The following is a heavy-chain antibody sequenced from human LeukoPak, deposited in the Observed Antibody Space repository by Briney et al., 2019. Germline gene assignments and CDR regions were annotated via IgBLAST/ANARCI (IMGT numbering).Heavy chain of an antibody. J-gene: IGHJ4*02. CDR2: IIPIFGTA. V-gene: IGHV1-69*13. CDR3: ALDYVWGSYRYHDY. Sequence: ASVKVSCKASGGTFSSYAISWVRQAPGQGLEWMGGIIPIFGTANYAQKFQGRVTITADESTSTAYMELSSLRSEDTAVYYCALDYVWGSYRYHDYWGQGTLATVSS. CDR1: GGTFSSYA. D-gene: IGHD3-16*02.